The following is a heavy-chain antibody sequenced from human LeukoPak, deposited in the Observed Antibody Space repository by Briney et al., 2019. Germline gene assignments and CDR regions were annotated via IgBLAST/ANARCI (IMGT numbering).Heavy chain of an antibody. J-gene: IGHJ6*03. D-gene: IGHD5-18*01. Sequence: SETLSLTCTVSGGSISSYYWSWIRQPAGKGLEWIGRIYTSGSTNYNPSLKSRVTMSVDTSKNLFSLKLSSVTAADTAVYYCARGVDTAMANYYYYMDVWGKGTTVTVSS. CDR3: ARGVDTAMANYYYYMDV. CDR2: IYTSGST. V-gene: IGHV4-4*07. CDR1: GGSISSYY.